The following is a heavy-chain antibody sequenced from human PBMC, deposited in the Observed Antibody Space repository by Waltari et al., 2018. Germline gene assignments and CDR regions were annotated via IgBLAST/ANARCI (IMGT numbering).Heavy chain of an antibody. D-gene: IGHD4-17*01. CDR1: GDTFNRYA. Sequence: QVQLVQSGAEVKKPGSSVQVSCKAVGDTFNRYALSWVRQAPGQGLEWMGGIVPLSGTSNYAQKFQGRVTITTDGSRITGYMELNSLRSDDTAVYYCARHTAVTKGGDYHYYAMDVWGQGTTVTVSS. CDR3: ARHTAVTKGGDYHYYAMDV. V-gene: IGHV1-69*05. J-gene: IGHJ6*02. CDR2: IVPLSGTS.